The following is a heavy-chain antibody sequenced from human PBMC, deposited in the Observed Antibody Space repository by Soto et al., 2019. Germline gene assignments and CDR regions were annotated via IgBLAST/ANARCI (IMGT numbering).Heavy chain of an antibody. V-gene: IGHV4-4*02. D-gene: IGHD1-26*01. CDR3: ATRGRVGPTY. Sequence: QVQLQESGTGLVEPSGTLSLTCNVYDGSINNGDWCSWVRQPPGKGLEWIGEVYHNGNTNYNASLKRRGTVSVDKSRNQCSMGPTSVTPADRSVCYCATRGRVGPTYWGQATVVTVSS. CDR2: VYHNGNT. CDR1: DGSINNGDW. J-gene: IGHJ4*02.